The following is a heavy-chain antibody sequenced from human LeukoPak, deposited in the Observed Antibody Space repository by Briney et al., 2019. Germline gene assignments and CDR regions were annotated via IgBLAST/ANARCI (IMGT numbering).Heavy chain of an antibody. CDR3: ARMGNPATVTADY. D-gene: IGHD4-17*01. V-gene: IGHV4-59*08. Sequence: SETLSLTCTVSGGSISSYYWSWIRQPPGKGLEWIGYIYYSGSTNYNPSLKSRVTISVDTSKNQFSLKLNSVTAADTAVYYCARMGNPATVTADYWGQGTLVTVSS. CDR1: GGSISSYY. J-gene: IGHJ4*02. CDR2: IYYSGST.